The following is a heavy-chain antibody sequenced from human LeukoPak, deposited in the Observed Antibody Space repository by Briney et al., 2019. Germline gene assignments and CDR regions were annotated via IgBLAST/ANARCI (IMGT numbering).Heavy chain of an antibody. Sequence: PGGSLRLSCAASGFSFSTIYMSWVRQTPGQGLEWVANINVDGTAEYYVDSVKGRFTISRDNAKNSLYLQMNSLRAADTAVYYCAKGGSSSWYYFDSWGQGTLVTVSS. V-gene: IGHV3-7*03. CDR1: GFSFSTIY. CDR3: AKGGSSSWYYFDS. CDR2: INVDGTAE. J-gene: IGHJ4*02. D-gene: IGHD6-13*01.